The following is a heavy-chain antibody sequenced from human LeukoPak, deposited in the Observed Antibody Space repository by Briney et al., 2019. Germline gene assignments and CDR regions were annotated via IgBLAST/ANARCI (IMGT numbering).Heavy chain of an antibody. CDR3: AREWVWLGTAFDI. D-gene: IGHD1-14*01. V-gene: IGHV3-74*01. CDR1: GFTFSSYW. CDR2: INTDGSST. Sequence: GGSLRLSCAASGFTFSSYWMHWVRPAPGKGLVWVSRINTDGSSTTYADSVKGRFTISRDNAKNTLYLQMNSLRAEDMAVYYCAREWVWLGTAFDIWGQGTRVTVSS. J-gene: IGHJ3*02.